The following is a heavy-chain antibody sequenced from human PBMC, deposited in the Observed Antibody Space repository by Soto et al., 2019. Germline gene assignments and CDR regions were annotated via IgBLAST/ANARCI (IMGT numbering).Heavy chain of an antibody. D-gene: IGHD3-16*01. Sequence: SETLSLTCAVSGGSISSSNWWSWVRQPPGKGLEWIGEIYHSGSTNYNPSLKSRVTISVDKSKNQFSLKLSSVTAADTAVYYCARDTIMITFGGVTATYYYYGMDVWGQGTTVTVSS. CDR1: GGSISSSNW. CDR3: ARDTIMITFGGVTATYYYYGMDV. V-gene: IGHV4-4*02. CDR2: IYHSGST. J-gene: IGHJ6*02.